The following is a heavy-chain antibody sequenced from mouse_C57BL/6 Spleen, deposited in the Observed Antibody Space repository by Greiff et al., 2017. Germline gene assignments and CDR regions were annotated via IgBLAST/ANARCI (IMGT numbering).Heavy chain of an antibody. V-gene: IGHV1-80*01. CDR3: ARSEEYGNWYFDV. D-gene: IGHD2-10*02. Sequence: QVQLKQSGAELVKPGASVKISCKASGYAFSSYWMNWVKQRPGKGLEWIGQIYPGDGDTNYNGKFKGKATLTADKSSSTAYMQLSSLTSEDSAVYFCARSEEYGNWYFDVWGTGTTVTVSS. J-gene: IGHJ1*03. CDR2: IYPGDGDT. CDR1: GYAFSSYW.